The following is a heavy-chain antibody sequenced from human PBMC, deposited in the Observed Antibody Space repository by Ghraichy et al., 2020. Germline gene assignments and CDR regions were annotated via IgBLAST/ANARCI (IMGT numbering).Heavy chain of an antibody. Sequence: GGSLRLSCAASGFTFSSYAMSWVRQAPGKGLEWVSAISGSGGSTYYADSVKGRFTISRDNSKNTLYLQMNSLRAEDTAVYYCAKDGSSWYVAYWFDPWGQGTLVTVSS. J-gene: IGHJ5*02. CDR2: ISGSGGST. CDR1: GFTFSSYA. CDR3: AKDGSSWYVAYWFDP. V-gene: IGHV3-23*01. D-gene: IGHD6-13*01.